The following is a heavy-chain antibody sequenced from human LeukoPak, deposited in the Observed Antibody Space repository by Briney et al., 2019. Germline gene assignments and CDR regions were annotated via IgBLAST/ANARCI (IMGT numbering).Heavy chain of an antibody. CDR2: ISYDGSNK. CDR3: ARDVGGYTPYYFDY. CDR1: GFTFSSYA. D-gene: IGHD5-12*01. V-gene: IGHV3-30-3*01. J-gene: IGHJ4*02. Sequence: GGSLRLSCAASGFTFSSYAMHWVRRAPGKGLEWVAVISYDGSNKYYADSVKGRFTISRDNSKNTLYLQMNSLRAEDTAVYYCARDVGGYTPYYFDYWGQGTLVTVSS.